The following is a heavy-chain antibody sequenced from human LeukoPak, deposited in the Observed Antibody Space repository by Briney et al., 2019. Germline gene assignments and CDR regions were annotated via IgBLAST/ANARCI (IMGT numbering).Heavy chain of an antibody. J-gene: IGHJ4*02. CDR2: ISSSSTYT. CDR3: ARLLYDYIWGSSRSYYFDL. CDR1: GFTFSSYS. D-gene: IGHD3-16*02. V-gene: IGHV3-21*01. Sequence: GGPLRLSCAASGFTFSSYSMNWVRQAPGRGLEGVSSISSSSTYTYYADSLKGRFTISRDNAKNSVYLKVNSLRAEDTAVYYCARLLYDYIWGSSRSYYFDLWGQGTLVTVSS.